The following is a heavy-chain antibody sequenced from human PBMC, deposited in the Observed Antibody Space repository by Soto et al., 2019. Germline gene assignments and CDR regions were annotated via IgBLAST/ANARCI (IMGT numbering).Heavy chain of an antibody. CDR1: GASFTSNSYF. D-gene: IGHD5-18*01. J-gene: IGHJ4*02. V-gene: IGHV4-39*01. CDR2: IYYSGST. Sequence: SETLSLTCTVSGASFTSNSYFWGWIRQAPGKGLEWIGIIYYSGSTYYNPSLKSRVTISVDTSKNQFYLKLRSVTAADTAVYYCARQQYSYGFNDYWGQGTLVTVSS. CDR3: ARQQYSYGFNDY.